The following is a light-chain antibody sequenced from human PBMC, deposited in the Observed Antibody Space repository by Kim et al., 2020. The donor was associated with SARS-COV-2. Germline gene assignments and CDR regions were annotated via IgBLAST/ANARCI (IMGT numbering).Light chain of an antibody. CDR1: QNITNY. CDR2: AAS. V-gene: IGKV1-16*02. J-gene: IGKJ3*01. Sequence: TSVGDRVTIACRAGQNITNYLACFQQHPGKAPKSLIYAASTLKTGVPSKFSGSGTGTEFTLTVSGLQPDDFATYYCQQYHSYPFTFGPGTKVDIK. CDR3: QQYHSYPFT.